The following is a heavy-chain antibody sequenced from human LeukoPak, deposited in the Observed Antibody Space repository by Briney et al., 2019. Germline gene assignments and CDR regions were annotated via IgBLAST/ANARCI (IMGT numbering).Heavy chain of an antibody. CDR1: GFTFSSYS. J-gene: IGHJ4*02. CDR2: IRSSGSTI. D-gene: IGHD3-9*01. V-gene: IGHV3-48*04. Sequence: GGSLRLSCAASGFTFSSYSMNWVRQAPGKGPEWVSYIRSSGSTIYYADSVKGRFTISRDNAKNSLYLQMNSLRAEDTAVYYCARQRGDILTGYYMPRGFDYWGQGTLVTVSS. CDR3: ARQRGDILTGYYMPRGFDY.